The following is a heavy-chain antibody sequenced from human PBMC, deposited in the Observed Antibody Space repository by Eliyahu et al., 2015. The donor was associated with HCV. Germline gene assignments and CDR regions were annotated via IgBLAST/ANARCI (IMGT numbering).Heavy chain of an antibody. CDR3: ARDLWAAAGPLDY. CDR1: GFSFSSYS. CDR2: ISSSSTYM. J-gene: IGHJ4*02. V-gene: IGHV3-21*02. D-gene: IGHD6-13*01. Sequence: EVQLVESGGGLVKPGGSLRLSCXASGFSFSSYSMNWVRQAPGKGLGWLSSISSSSTYMYYADSVEGRFTISRDNAKNSLYLQMNSLRADDTAVYYCARDLWAAAGPLDYWGQGTLVTVSS.